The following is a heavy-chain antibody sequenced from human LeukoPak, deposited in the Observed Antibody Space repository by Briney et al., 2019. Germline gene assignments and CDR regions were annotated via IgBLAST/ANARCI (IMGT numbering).Heavy chain of an antibody. J-gene: IGHJ4*02. CDR1: GFTFSSYS. CDR3: AKAEWLQLRWFSGFDY. D-gene: IGHD5-24*01. V-gene: IGHV3-21*04. CDR2: ISSSSYI. Sequence: GGSLRLSCAASGFTFSSYSMNWVRQAPGKGLEWVSSISSSSYIYYADSVKGRFTISRDNSKNTLYLQMSSLRAEDTAVYYCAKAEWLQLRWFSGFDYWGQGTLVTVSS.